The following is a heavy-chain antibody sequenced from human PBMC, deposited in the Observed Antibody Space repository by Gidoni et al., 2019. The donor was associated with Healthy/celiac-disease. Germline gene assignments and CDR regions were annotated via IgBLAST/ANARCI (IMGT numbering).Heavy chain of an antibody. CDR1: GGSISSSSYY. CDR2: IYYSGST. V-gene: IGHV4-39*01. CDR3: ARHKPGYDFWSGYPLSDY. J-gene: IGHJ4*02. D-gene: IGHD3-3*01. Sequence: QLQLQESGPGLVKPSETLSLTCTVPGGSISSSSYYWGWIRQPPGKGLEWIGSIYYSGSTYYNPSLKSRVTISVDTSKNQFSLKLSSVTAADTAVYYCARHKPGYDFWSGYPLSDYWGQGTLVTVSS.